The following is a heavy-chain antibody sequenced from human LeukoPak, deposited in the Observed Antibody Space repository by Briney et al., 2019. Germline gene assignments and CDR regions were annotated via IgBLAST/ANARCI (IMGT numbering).Heavy chain of an antibody. D-gene: IGHD7-27*01. V-gene: IGHV5-51*01. J-gene: IGHJ4*02. CDR1: GYSFTSYW. Sequence: GESLKIFCKASGYSFTSYWIGWVRQIPGKGLEWMGIIDPSDSDIRYTPSFQGQVTISADKSLSTAYLQWNSLKASDTAIYYCARQTAMGRSGDYWGQGTLVTVSS. CDR3: ARQTAMGRSGDY. CDR2: IDPSDSDI.